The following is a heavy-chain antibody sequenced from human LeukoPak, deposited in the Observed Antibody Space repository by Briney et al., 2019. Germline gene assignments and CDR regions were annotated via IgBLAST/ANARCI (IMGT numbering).Heavy chain of an antibody. CDR1: GGSISSYY. CDR2: IYYSGST. J-gene: IGHJ4*02. V-gene: IGHV4-59*01. D-gene: IGHD3-22*01. CDR3: ARHSSYYDSSGYYPYFDY. Sequence: PSETLSLTCTVSGGSISSYYWSWIRQPPGKGLEWIGYIYYSGSTNYNPSLKSRVTISVDTSKNQFSLKLSSVSAADTAVYYCARHSSYYDSSGYYPYFDYWGQGTLVAVSS.